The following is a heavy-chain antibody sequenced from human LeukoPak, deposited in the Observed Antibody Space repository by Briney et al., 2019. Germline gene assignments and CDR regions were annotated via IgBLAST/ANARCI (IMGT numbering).Heavy chain of an antibody. D-gene: IGHD4-11*01. CDR2: INHSGST. CDR3: ARGRDYSNYVAGWFDP. J-gene: IGHJ5*02. CDR1: GGSFSGYY. V-gene: IGHV4-34*01. Sequence: SETLSLTCAVYGGSFSGYYWNWIRQPPGKGPEWIGEINHSGSTNHNPSLKSRVTISVDTSKNQFSLKLSSVTAADTAVYYCARGRDYSNYVAGWFDPWGQGTLVTVSS.